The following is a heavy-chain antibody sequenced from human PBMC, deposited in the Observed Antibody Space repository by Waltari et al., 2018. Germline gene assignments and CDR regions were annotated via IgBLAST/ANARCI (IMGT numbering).Heavy chain of an antibody. CDR2: SSSNGGST. V-gene: IGHV3-64*07. Sequence: EVQLVESGGGLVQPGGSLRLSCAASGFTFSSYAMHWVRQAPGKGLEYVSASSSNGGSTYYADSVKGRFTISRDNSKNTLYLQMGSLRAEDMAVYYCARGIAVVGGFDYWGQGTLVTVSS. J-gene: IGHJ4*02. D-gene: IGHD6-19*01. CDR1: GFTFSSYA. CDR3: ARGIAVVGGFDY.